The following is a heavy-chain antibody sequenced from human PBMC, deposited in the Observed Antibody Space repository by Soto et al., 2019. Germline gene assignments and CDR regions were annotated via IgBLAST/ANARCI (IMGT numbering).Heavy chain of an antibody. CDR3: EREEGSYNMGTFPFYYMDV. J-gene: IGHJ6*03. D-gene: IGHD3-10*01. V-gene: IGHV1-69*08. Sequence: QVQLVQSGPEVKKSGSSVKVSCKLSGGTFTSDTISWLRRAPGQGLEGMGRIIPILGTGNYAQKFQGRITITEDKSTNTGYMELSSLTSEDTAMYYCEREEGSYNMGTFPFYYMDVWGNGTTVTVSS. CDR2: IIPILGTG. CDR1: GGTFTSDT.